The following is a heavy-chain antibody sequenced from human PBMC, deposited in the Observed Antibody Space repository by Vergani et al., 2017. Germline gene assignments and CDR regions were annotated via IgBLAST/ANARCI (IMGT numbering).Heavy chain of an antibody. CDR3: ARGNPYVDFDI. CDR2: IHTNGVI. Sequence: QLQLQESGPGLVKPSETLSLSCRVSGDSFNSGSYYWSWLRQPAGKRLEWIGRIHTNGVIHYNPSLNSRATISVDTSRNQISLKLTSVTATDTAIYFCARGNPYVDFDIWGQGTMITVSS. CDR1: GDSFNSGSYY. J-gene: IGHJ3*02. V-gene: IGHV4-61*02. D-gene: IGHD3-16*01.